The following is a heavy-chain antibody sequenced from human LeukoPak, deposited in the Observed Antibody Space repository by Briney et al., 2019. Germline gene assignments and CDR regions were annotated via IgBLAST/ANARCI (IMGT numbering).Heavy chain of an antibody. CDR2: ISSSGSTI. J-gene: IGHJ6*03. CDR1: GFTFSSYE. CDR3: AKASYSNYYYYYYMDV. V-gene: IGHV3-48*03. D-gene: IGHD4-11*01. Sequence: GGSLRLSCAASGFTFSSYEMNWVRQAPGKGLEWVSYISSSGSTIYYADSVKGRFTISRDNAKNSLYLQMNSLRAEDTAVYYCAKASYSNYYYYYYMDVWGKGTTVTVSS.